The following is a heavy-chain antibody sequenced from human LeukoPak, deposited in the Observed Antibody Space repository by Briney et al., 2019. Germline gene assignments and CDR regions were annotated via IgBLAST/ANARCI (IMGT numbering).Heavy chain of an antibody. J-gene: IGHJ3*02. CDR2: IYYSGST. CDR3: ARHESVLYYGSGTYAFDI. Sequence: SETLSLTCTVSGGSISSYYWSWIRQPPGKGLEWIGYIYYSGSTNYNPSLKSRVTISVVTSKNQFSLKLSSVTAADTAVNYCARHESVLYYGSGTYAFDIWGQGTMVTVSS. CDR1: GGSISSYY. V-gene: IGHV4-59*08. D-gene: IGHD3-10*01.